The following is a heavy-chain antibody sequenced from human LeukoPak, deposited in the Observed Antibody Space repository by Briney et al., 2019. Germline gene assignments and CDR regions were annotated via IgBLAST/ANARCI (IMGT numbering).Heavy chain of an antibody. D-gene: IGHD3-9*01. CDR1: GGSISSYY. J-gene: IGHJ3*02. CDR3: AREKAHYDILTGYYYAFDI. Sequence: SETLSLTCTVSGGSISSYYWSWIRQPPGKGLEWIGYIYYSWSTNYNPSLKSRVTISVDTSKNQCSLKLSSVTAADTAVYYCAREKAHYDILTGYYYAFDIWGQGTMVTVSS. CDR2: IYYSWST. V-gene: IGHV4-59*01.